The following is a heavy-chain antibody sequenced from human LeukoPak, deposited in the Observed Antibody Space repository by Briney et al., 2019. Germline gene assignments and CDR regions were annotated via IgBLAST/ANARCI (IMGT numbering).Heavy chain of an antibody. CDR1: GYTFTNYY. J-gene: IGHJ4*02. D-gene: IGHD1-14*01. CDR3: ARVTGDLGVNHFGY. CDR2: INPSGGST. V-gene: IGHV1-46*01. Sequence: ASVKVSCKASGYTFTNYYMHWVRQSPGQGLEWMGMINPSGGSTSYAQKFQGRVAVTRDTSTSTVYMELSSLNSEDTAVYYCARVTGDLGVNHFGYWGQGILVTVSS.